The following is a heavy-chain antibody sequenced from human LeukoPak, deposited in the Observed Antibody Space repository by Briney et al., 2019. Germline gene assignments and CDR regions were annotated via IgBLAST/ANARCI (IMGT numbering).Heavy chain of an antibody. D-gene: IGHD5-12*01. V-gene: IGHV3-53*01. CDR2: IYSGGST. CDR1: GFTVSSNY. CDR3: ATNSPEVATIIPNMDV. Sequence: PGGSLRLSCAASGFTVSSNYMSWVRQAPGKGLEWVSVIYSGGSTYYADSVKGRFTISRDNSKNTLYLQMNSLRAEDTAVYYCATNSPEVATIIPNMDVWGKGTTVTVSS. J-gene: IGHJ6*03.